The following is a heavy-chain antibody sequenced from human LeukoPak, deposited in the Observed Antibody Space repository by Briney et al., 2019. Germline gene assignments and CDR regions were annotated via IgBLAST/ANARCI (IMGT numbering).Heavy chain of an antibody. D-gene: IGHD3-22*01. V-gene: IGHV4-4*07. CDR3: ARFTDYYDSSGYSYYFDY. CDR2: IYTSGST. Sequence: SETLSLTCTVSGGSISSYYWSWIRQPAGKGLEWIGRIYTSGSTNYNPSLKSRVTISVDTSKNQFSLKLSSVTAADTAVYYCARFTDYYDSSGYSYYFDYWGQGTLVTVSS. J-gene: IGHJ4*02. CDR1: GGSISSYY.